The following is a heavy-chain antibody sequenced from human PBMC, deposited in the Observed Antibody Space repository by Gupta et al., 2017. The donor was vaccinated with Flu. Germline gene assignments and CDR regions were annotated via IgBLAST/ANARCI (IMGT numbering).Heavy chain of an antibody. CDR3: ARPSRRNLTPWGFDY. Sequence: EVQLVESGGGLVQPGGSLRLSCAASGFTFSSYWMSWVRQAPGKGLEWVANIKQDGSEKYYVDSVKGRFTISRDNAKNSLYLQMNSLRAEDTAVYYCARPSRRNLTPWGFDYWGQGTLVTVSS. CDR2: IKQDGSEK. CDR1: GFTFSSYW. D-gene: IGHD3-16*01. V-gene: IGHV3-7*01. J-gene: IGHJ4*02.